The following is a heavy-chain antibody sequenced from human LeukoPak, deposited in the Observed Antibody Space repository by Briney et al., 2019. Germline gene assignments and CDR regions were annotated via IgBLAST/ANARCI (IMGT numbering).Heavy chain of an antibody. Sequence: ASVKVSCKASGYTFTGYYIHWVRQAPGQGLEWMGWINPNSGGTNYAQKFQGRVTMTRDTSISTAYMELSRLRSDDTAVYYCARDRRSLSRISRAFDIWGQGTMVTVSS. CDR1: GYTFTGYY. D-gene: IGHD2-15*01. CDR3: ARDRRSLSRISRAFDI. CDR2: INPNSGGT. V-gene: IGHV1-2*02. J-gene: IGHJ3*02.